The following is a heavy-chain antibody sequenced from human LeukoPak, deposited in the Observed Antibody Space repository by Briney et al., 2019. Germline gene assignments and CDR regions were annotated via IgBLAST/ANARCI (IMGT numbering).Heavy chain of an antibody. CDR2: INHSGST. V-gene: IGHV4-34*01. Sequence: SETLSLTCAVYGGSFSGYYWSWIRQPPGKGLEWIGEINHSGSTNYNPSLKSRVTISVDTSKNQFSLKLSSVTAADTAVYYCARGGRDGYNWCDYWGQGTPVTVSS. D-gene: IGHD5-24*01. J-gene: IGHJ4*02. CDR1: GGSFSGYY. CDR3: ARGGRDGYNWCDY.